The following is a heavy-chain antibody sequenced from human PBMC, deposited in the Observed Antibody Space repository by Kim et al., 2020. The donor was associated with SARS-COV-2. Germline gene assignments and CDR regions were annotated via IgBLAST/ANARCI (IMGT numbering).Heavy chain of an antibody. J-gene: IGHJ5*02. CDR1: GGTFSSYA. Sequence: SVKVSCKASGGTFSSYAISWVRQAPGQGLEWMGGIIPIFGTANYAQKFQGRVTITADESTSTAYMELSSLRSEDTAVYYCAARYCSGGSCSISGGGGLSWFDPWGQGTLVTVSS. CDR2: IIPIFGTA. CDR3: AARYCSGGSCSISGGGGLSWFDP. V-gene: IGHV1-69*13. D-gene: IGHD2-15*01.